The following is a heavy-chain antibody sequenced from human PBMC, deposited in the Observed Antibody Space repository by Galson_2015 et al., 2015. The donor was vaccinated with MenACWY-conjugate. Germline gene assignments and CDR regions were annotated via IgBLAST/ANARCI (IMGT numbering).Heavy chain of an antibody. CDR2: IHYSGST. V-gene: IGHV4-59*01. J-gene: IGHJ4*02. CDR3: ARWVAVKMIEY. CDR1: GASISTDY. D-gene: IGHD6-19*01. Sequence: SLTCSVSGASISTDYWSWIRQSPGKGLEWIGYIHYSGSTKYNPSLKTRITMSLDTSENQFSLKLSSVTAADTAVYYCARWVAVKMIEYCGQGTLVTVSS.